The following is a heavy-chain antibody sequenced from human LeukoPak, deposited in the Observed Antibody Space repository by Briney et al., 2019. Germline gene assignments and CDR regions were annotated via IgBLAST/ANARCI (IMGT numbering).Heavy chain of an antibody. CDR3: ARGGDIVVVPAAMSRLSWFDP. Sequence: PSETLSLTCTVSGGSISSYYWSWIRQPAGKGLEWIGRIYTSGSTNYNPSLKSRVTMSVDTSKNQFSLKLSSVTAADTAVYYCARGGDIVVVPAAMSRLSWFDPWDQGTLVTVSS. J-gene: IGHJ5*02. CDR1: GGSISSYY. V-gene: IGHV4-4*07. D-gene: IGHD2-2*01. CDR2: IYTSGST.